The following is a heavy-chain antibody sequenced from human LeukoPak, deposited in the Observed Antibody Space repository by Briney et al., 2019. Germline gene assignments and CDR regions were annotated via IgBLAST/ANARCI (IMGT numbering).Heavy chain of an antibody. D-gene: IGHD3-10*01. CDR1: GYTFTSYD. CDR2: MNPNSGNT. J-gene: IGHJ6*02. Sequence: ASVKVSCKASGYTFTSYDINWMRQATGQGLEWMGWMNPNSGNTGYAQKFQGRVTMTRNTSISTAYMELSSLRSEDTAVYYCARAPGSYYYYGMDVWGQGTTVTVSS. V-gene: IGHV1-8*01. CDR3: ARAPGSYYYYGMDV.